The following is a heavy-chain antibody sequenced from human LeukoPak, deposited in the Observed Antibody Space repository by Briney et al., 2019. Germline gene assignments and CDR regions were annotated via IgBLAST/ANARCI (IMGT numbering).Heavy chain of an antibody. CDR1: GFIASGNY. D-gene: IGHD3-10*01. CDR3: ARGIYGSGSFEIDY. CDR2: IYSGGST. Sequence: GGSLRLSCAASGFIASGNYMTWVRQAPGKGLEWVSVIYSGGSTYYADSVKGRFTISRDNSKNTVYLQMNSLRAEDTAVYYCARGIYGSGSFEIDYWGQGTLVTVSS. J-gene: IGHJ4*02. V-gene: IGHV3-66*01.